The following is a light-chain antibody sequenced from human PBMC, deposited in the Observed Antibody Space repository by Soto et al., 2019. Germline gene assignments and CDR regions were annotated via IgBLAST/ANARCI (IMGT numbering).Light chain of an antibody. CDR3: QQYGSSGT. CDR2: GAS. V-gene: IGKV3-20*01. CDR1: QSVSNNY. J-gene: IGKJ1*01. Sequence: EIVLTHSPGTLSLSPGERATLSFRASQSVSNNYLAWYQQKPGQAPGLLIYGASNRATGIPDRFSGSGSGTDFTLTISRLEPEDFAVYYCQQYGSSGTFGQGTKVDIK.